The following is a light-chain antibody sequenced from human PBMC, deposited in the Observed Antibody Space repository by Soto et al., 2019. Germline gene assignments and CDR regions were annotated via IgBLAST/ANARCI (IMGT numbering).Light chain of an antibody. CDR1: QSISNNH. V-gene: IGKV3-20*01. J-gene: IGKJ4*01. Sequence: ENVLTQSPATLSLSPGERVTLSCRASQSISNNHLAWYQQKPGQAPRLLIHGTSNRATGIPDRFSGSGSGTDFTLTSSRLEPEDFAVYYCEYYGNSIIFGGGTKV. CDR2: GTS. CDR3: EYYGNSII.